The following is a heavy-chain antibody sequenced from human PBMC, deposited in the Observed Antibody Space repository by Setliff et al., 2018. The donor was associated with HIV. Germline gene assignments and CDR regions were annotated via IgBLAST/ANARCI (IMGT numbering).Heavy chain of an antibody. V-gene: IGHV1-18*01. CDR1: GYTFTSYG. Sequence: GASVKVSCKASGYTFTSYGISWVRQAPGQGLEWMGWISAYNGITNYAQKLQGRVTMTTDTSTSTAYMELRSLRSDDTAVYYCARDGCSTSCYPDTNWFDPWGQGTLVTVSS. D-gene: IGHD2-2*01. CDR2: ISAYNGIT. J-gene: IGHJ5*02. CDR3: ARDGCSTSCYPDTNWFDP.